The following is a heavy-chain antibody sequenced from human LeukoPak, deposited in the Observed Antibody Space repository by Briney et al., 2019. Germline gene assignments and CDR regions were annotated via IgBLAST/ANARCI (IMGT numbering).Heavy chain of an antibody. CDR3: ARDHLDTSAGTYYYYMDV. CDR1: GFTFSSFT. Sequence: PGGSLRLSCAASGFTFSSFTMNWVRQAPGKGLEWVSSISSSTTYIYYADSVKGRFTISRDNAKNSLYLQMNSLRAEDTAVYYCARDHLDTSAGTYYYYMDVWGKGTTVTISS. D-gene: IGHD3-10*01. V-gene: IGHV3-21*01. CDR2: ISSSTTYI. J-gene: IGHJ6*03.